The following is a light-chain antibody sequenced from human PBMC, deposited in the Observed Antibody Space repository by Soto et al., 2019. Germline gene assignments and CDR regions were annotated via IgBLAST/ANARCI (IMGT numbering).Light chain of an antibody. V-gene: IGKV3-20*01. CDR2: GAF. J-gene: IGKJ1*01. CDR3: QQYGNSPT. CDR1: QSISSRY. Sequence: VLTQFPGTLSLSPGERATLSCRASQSISSRYLAWYQQTPGQAPRLLIYGAFTSATGIPDRFSGSGSGTDFTLTISRLETEDFAVYYCQQYGNSPTFGQGTKVQIK.